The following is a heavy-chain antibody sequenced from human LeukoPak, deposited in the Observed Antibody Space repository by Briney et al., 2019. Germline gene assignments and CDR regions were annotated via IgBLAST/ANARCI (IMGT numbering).Heavy chain of an antibody. CDR2: TYYRSKWYN. J-gene: IGHJ5*02. Sequence: SQTLSLTCAISGDSVSSNSAAWNWIRQSTSRGLEWLGRTYYRSKWYNDYAVSVKSRITINPDTSKNQFSLQLNSVTPEDTAVYYCARARYCGSGSSYNWFDPWGQGTLVTVSS. D-gene: IGHD3-10*01. V-gene: IGHV6-1*01. CDR1: GDSVSSNSAA. CDR3: ARARYCGSGSSYNWFDP.